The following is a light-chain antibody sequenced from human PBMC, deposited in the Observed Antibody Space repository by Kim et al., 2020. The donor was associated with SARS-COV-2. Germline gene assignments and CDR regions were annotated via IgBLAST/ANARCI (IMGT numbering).Light chain of an antibody. Sequence: ASVGTRVTITYQASQDIATSLAWYQQKPGTVPKLLIYAASTLQSGVPSRFSGSGSGTEFTLTIGSLQTEDVATYYCQKYDTAPWTFGPGTKVDIK. CDR1: QDIATS. V-gene: IGKV1-27*01. J-gene: IGKJ1*01. CDR3: QKYDTAPWT. CDR2: AAS.